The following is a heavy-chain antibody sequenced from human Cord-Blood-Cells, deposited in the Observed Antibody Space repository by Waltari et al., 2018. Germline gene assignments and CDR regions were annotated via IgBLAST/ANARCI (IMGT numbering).Heavy chain of an antibody. Sequence: VQLPQRGAGMLMPSQTLSLTCAVYGGSFSGYYWSGIRQPPGKGLEWIGEINHRGSSSYNPSLKSRVTISVGTSKNQFSLKLGSVTAEDTAVYCCARLYRLLYAFDVWGQGTVVTVSS. CDR1: GGSFSGYY. V-gene: IGHV4-34*01. J-gene: IGHJ3*01. D-gene: IGHD2-21*02. CDR2: INHRGSS. CDR3: ARLYRLLYAFDV.